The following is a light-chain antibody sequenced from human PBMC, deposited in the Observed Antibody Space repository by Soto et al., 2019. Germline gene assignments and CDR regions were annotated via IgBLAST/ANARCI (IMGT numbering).Light chain of an antibody. CDR3: QQRTDWPMT. CDR2: VAS. V-gene: IGKV3-11*01. CDR1: QSVSSY. Sequence: EVVLTQSPATLSLSPWERATLSCRASQSVSSYLAWYQQRPGQAPRLLIYVASNRATGIPARFSGSGSGTDFTLTISSLEAEDFGVYYCQQRTDWPMTFGQGTRLEIK. J-gene: IGKJ5*01.